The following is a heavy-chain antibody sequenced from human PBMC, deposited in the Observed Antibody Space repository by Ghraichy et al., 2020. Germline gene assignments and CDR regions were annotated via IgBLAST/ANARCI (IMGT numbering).Heavy chain of an antibody. D-gene: IGHD3-9*01. CDR1: GGSIRSDY. V-gene: IGHV4-4*08. CDR3: AKDGDYDLLTGAGMNWFDP. J-gene: IGHJ5*02. CDR2: IDYSGST. Sequence: SETLSLTCTVSGGSIRSDYWSWIRQPPGKGLEWIGFIDYSGSTSYNPSLKSRVTISVDTSKNQFSLKLKSVTAADTAMYYCAKDGDYDLLTGAGMNWFDPWGQGTLVTVSS.